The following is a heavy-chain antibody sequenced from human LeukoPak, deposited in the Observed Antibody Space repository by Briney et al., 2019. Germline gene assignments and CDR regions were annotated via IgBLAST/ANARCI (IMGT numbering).Heavy chain of an antibody. CDR2: FDPEDGET. Sequence: GVSVKVSCKVSGYTLTELSMHWVRQAPGKGLEWMGGFDPEDGETIYAQKFQGRVTMTEDTSTDTAYMELSSLRSEDTAVYYCARDAADIVVVPAAYDAFDIWGQGTMVTVSS. J-gene: IGHJ3*02. D-gene: IGHD2-2*01. CDR3: ARDAADIVVVPAAYDAFDI. CDR1: GYTLTELS. V-gene: IGHV1-24*01.